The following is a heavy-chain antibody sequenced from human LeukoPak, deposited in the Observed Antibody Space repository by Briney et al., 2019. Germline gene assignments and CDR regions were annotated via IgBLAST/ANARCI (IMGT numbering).Heavy chain of an antibody. D-gene: IGHD3-22*01. CDR2: ISSSSSYI. CDR1: GFTFSSYS. V-gene: IGHV3-21*01. J-gene: IGHJ4*02. Sequence: PGGSLRLSCAASGFTFSSYSMNWVRQVPGKGLEWVSSISSSSSYIYYADSVKGRFTISRDNAKNSLYLQMNSLRAEDTAVYYCARSYYDSSGYWCYWGQGTLVTVSS. CDR3: ARSYYDSSGYWCY.